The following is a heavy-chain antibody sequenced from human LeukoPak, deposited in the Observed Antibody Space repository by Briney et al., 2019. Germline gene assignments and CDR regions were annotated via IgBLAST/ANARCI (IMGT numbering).Heavy chain of an antibody. CDR2: IRSKAYGGTT. CDR3: TATVTSRYFAL. Sequence: GGSLRLSCTASGFTFGDYAMSWVRQAPGKGLEWVGFIRSKAYGGTTEYAASLKGRFTISREDSKSIAYLQMNSLKTEDTAVYYCTATVTSRYFALWGRGTLVTVSS. CDR1: GFTFGDYA. D-gene: IGHD4-17*01. V-gene: IGHV3-49*04. J-gene: IGHJ2*01.